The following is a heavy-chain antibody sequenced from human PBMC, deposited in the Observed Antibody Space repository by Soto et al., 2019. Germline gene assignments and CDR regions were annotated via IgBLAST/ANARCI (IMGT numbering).Heavy chain of an antibody. Sequence: ASVKVSCKASGYTFTSYGISCVRQAPGQVLEWMGWISAYNGNTNYAQKLQGRVTMTTDTSTSTAYMELRSLRSDDTAVYYCARTRDYYGSGRHGYYYGMDVWGQGTTVTVSS. V-gene: IGHV1-18*04. J-gene: IGHJ6*02. CDR3: ARTRDYYGSGRHGYYYGMDV. CDR1: GYTFTSYG. CDR2: ISAYNGNT. D-gene: IGHD3-10*01.